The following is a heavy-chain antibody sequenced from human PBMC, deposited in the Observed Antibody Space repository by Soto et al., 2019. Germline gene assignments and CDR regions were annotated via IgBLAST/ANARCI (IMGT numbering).Heavy chain of an antibody. CDR3: ARGGDSSGYYGGSFDY. D-gene: IGHD3-22*01. J-gene: IGHJ4*02. CDR2: IYYGGST. V-gene: IGHV4-31*03. Sequence: QVQLQESGPGLVKPSQTLSLTCTVSGGSISSGGYYWSWIRQHPGKGLEWIGYIYYGGSTYYNLSLKSRVTISVDTSKNQFSLKLSSVTAADTAVYYCARGGDSSGYYGGSFDYWGQGTLVTVSS. CDR1: GGSISSGGYY.